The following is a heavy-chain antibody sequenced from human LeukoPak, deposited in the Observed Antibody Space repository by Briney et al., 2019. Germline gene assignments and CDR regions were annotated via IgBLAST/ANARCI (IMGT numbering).Heavy chain of an antibody. D-gene: IGHD1-1*01. CDR1: GGSISNYY. CDR2: IYSSGST. CDR3: ARLDNEGSDGFDY. V-gene: IGHV4-4*07. Sequence: SETLSLTCTVSGGSISNYYWSWIRQPAGKGLEWIGRIYSSGSTDYNPSLKSRVTMSVDTSKNQFSLKLSSVTAADTAVYYCARLDNEGSDGFDYWGQGTLVTVSS. J-gene: IGHJ4*02.